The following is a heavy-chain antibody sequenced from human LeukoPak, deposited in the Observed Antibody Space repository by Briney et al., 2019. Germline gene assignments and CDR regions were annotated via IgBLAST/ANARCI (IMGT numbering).Heavy chain of an antibody. CDR2: IYYSGST. CDR1: GGSISSGDYY. V-gene: IGHV4-30-4*08. D-gene: IGHD2-2*01. Sequence: PSETLSLTCTVSGGSISSGDYYWSWIRQPPGKGLEWIGYIYYSGSTYYNPSLKSRVTISVDTSKNQFSLKLSSVTAADTAVYYCARDSWDIVVVPAAMLIFYAFDIWGQGTMVTVSS. J-gene: IGHJ3*02. CDR3: ARDSWDIVVVPAAMLIFYAFDI.